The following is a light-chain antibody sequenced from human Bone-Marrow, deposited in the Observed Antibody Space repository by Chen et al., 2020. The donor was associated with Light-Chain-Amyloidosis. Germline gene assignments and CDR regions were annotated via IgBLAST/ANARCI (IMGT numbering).Light chain of an antibody. CDR3: SSYTSSSTLV. CDR1: STDVGGYNY. Sequence: QSALTQPAPVSGAPGQSLTISCTGTSTDVGGYNYVSWYQQHPGKSPKLMIYAVSIRPSGVSNRFSGSKSGNTASLTISGLQAEDGADYYCSSYTSSSTLVFGGGTKLTVL. CDR2: AVS. V-gene: IGLV2-14*01. J-gene: IGLJ3*02.